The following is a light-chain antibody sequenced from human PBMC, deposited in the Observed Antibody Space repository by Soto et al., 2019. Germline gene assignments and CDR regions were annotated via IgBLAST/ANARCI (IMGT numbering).Light chain of an antibody. J-gene: IGKJ2*01. V-gene: IGKV1-5*01. CDR1: QSVSHW. CDR3: QQYNSYQYT. Sequence: DIQMTQSPSTLYASVGDRVTITCRASQSVSHWLALYQQKPGKAPKALIYDASTLETGVPSRFSGSGSGTDFTLTISSLQPDDFATYYCQQYNSYQYTFGQGNKLEMK. CDR2: DAS.